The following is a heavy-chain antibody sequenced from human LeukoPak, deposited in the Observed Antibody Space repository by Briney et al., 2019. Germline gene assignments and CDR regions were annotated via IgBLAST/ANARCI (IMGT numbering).Heavy chain of an antibody. Sequence: SETLSLTCTVSGGSISSGSYYWSWIRQPAGNGLEWIGRIYTSGSTNYNPSLKSRVTISVDTSKNQFSLKLSSVTAADTAVYYCARAGFDGDYGHGYYYYYYMDVWGKGTTVTISS. CDR1: GGSISSGSYY. CDR3: ARAGFDGDYGHGYYYYYYMDV. CDR2: IYTSGST. V-gene: IGHV4-61*02. D-gene: IGHD4-17*01. J-gene: IGHJ6*03.